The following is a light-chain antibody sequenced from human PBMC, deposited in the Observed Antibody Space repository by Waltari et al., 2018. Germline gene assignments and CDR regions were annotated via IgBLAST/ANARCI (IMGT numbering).Light chain of an antibody. CDR2: GAS. J-gene: IGKJ2*01. Sequence: EIVMTQSPATLSVSPGERATLSCRASQSINDKLAWYQQRPGQAPRLLIYGASTRATVIPARFSGSGSGTEFTLTISSLQSEDLAVYFCQQYYSWPPYTFGQGTKLEIK. V-gene: IGKV3-15*01. CDR1: QSINDK. CDR3: QQYYSWPPYT.